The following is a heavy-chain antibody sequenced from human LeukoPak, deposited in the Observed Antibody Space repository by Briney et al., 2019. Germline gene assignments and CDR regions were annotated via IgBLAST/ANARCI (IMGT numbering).Heavy chain of an antibody. CDR2: INWSGGST. CDR3: ARAEGDHYDTTYDY. CDR1: GFAFDDYG. D-gene: IGHD3-9*01. Sequence: PGGSLRLSCAASGFAFDDYGMSWVRQAPGKGLEWVSGINWSGGSTGYADSVKGRFTISRDNAKNSLYLQMNSLRAEDTALYYCARAEGDHYDTTYDYWGQGTLVTVSS. J-gene: IGHJ4*02. V-gene: IGHV3-20*04.